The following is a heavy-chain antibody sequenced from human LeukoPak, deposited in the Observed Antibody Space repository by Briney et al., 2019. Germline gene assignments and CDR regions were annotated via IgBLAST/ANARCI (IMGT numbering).Heavy chain of an antibody. D-gene: IGHD5-12*01. CDR1: GFTFDDYA. CDR2: ISWNSGSI. CDR3: ARRGYALDV. V-gene: IGHV3-9*01. J-gene: IGHJ6*04. Sequence: GGSLRLSCAASGFTFDDYAMHWVRQAPGKGLEWVSGISWNSGSIGSADSVKGRFTISRDNSKNTLYLQMNSLRAEDTAVYYCARRGYALDVWGKGTTVTISS.